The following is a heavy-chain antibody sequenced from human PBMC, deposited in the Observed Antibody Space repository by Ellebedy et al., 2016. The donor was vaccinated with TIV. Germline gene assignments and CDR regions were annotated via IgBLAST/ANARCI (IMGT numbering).Heavy chain of an antibody. CDR2: ISRYDGANT. CDR1: GFTFSDYA. D-gene: IGHD2/OR15-2a*01. J-gene: IGHJ5*02. V-gene: IGHV3-23*01. CDR3: AREGVIVGASGFDH. Sequence: PGGSLRLSCAASGFTFSDYALNWVRQAPGKGLEWVSAISRYDGANTYFANSVKGRFTIARDNSENTVYLQMNSLRADDTAIYYCAREGVIVGASGFDHWGQGTQVTVSS.